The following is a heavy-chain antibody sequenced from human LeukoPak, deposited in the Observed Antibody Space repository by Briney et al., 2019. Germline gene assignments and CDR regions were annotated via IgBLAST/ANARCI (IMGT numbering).Heavy chain of an antibody. D-gene: IGHD7-27*01. Sequence: GGSLRLSCAASGFTFSSYIMNWVRQAPGKGLEWVSSISSSSNYIYYADSVKGRFAISRDNAKSSLYLQMNSLRAEDTAVYYCAGAWAYDAFDIWGQGTMVTVSS. CDR3: AGAWAYDAFDI. J-gene: IGHJ3*02. CDR2: ISSSSNYI. V-gene: IGHV3-21*01. CDR1: GFTFSSYI.